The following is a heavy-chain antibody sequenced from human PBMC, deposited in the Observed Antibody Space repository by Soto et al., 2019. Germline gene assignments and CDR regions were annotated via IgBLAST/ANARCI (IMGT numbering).Heavy chain of an antibody. D-gene: IGHD2-15*01. J-gene: IGHJ6*03. CDR3: AKEHVVVVAAAVDTYSYYYFMDV. CDR2: VSGSGSGT. V-gene: IGHV3-23*01. Sequence: GGSLRPSCATSGFTFRNYAMSWVRQAPGKGLEWVSAVSGSGSGTYFADSVKGRFTISRDNSKNTLYLQMNGLRVEDTAIYYCAKEHVVVVAAAVDTYSYYYFMDVWGKGTTVTVSS. CDR1: GFTFRNYA.